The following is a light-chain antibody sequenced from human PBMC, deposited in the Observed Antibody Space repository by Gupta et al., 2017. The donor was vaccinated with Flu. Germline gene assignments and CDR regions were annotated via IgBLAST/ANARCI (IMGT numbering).Light chain of an antibody. V-gene: IGLV3-21*02. J-gene: IGLJ2*01. Sequence: GNNNGNKYVHWYQKKPGQLPLQDADEDSARPSGVPSRLSRSNAGNTNTLTINNVEAGDEADPVCQGLDYTTKHQIFGGGTKLTVL. CDR2: EDS. CDR1: NNGNKY. CDR3: QGLDYTTKHQI.